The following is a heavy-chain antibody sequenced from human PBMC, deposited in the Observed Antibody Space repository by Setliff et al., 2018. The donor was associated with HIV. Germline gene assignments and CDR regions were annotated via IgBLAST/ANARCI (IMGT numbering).Heavy chain of an antibody. CDR1: GDIFSRYG. J-gene: IGHJ3*02. Sequence: SVKVSCKASGDIFSRYGISWVRQAPGQGLEWMGGIIPVYGTANSAQKFQGRVTITADESTSTAYMELSTLRSEDTAVYFCARDGGYSGHQWFGDAFDIWGQGTMVTV. D-gene: IGHD5-12*01. CDR3: ARDGGYSGHQWFGDAFDI. CDR2: IIPVYGTA. V-gene: IGHV1-69*13.